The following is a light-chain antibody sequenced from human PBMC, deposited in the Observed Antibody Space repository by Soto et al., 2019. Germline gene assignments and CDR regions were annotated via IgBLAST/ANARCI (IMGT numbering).Light chain of an antibody. Sequence: ETVLAQSPGTLSFSPGERATVSCRASQSVGGSSLAWYQQRPGQAPRLLIYDTSKRATGIPDRFSGSGSGTDFTLTISRLEPEDFAVYYCQQYQNSPRTFGQGTKVDI. V-gene: IGKV3-20*01. J-gene: IGKJ1*01. CDR2: DTS. CDR1: QSVGGSS. CDR3: QQYQNSPRT.